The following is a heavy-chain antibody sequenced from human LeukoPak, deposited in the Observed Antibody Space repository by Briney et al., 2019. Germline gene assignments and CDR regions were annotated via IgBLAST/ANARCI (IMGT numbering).Heavy chain of an antibody. D-gene: IGHD2/OR15-2a*01. V-gene: IGHV1-18*01. CDR1: GYSYTNYG. CDR3: ARDCKECHGFDY. CDR2: VSAYADDT. J-gene: IGHJ4*02. Sequence: ASVKVSCKTSGYSYTNYGISWVRQAPGQGLEWMGWVSAYADDTNYVQKFQGRITMTTDTSTSAAYVELRNLRSDDTALYYCARDCKECHGFDYWGQGTLVTVSS.